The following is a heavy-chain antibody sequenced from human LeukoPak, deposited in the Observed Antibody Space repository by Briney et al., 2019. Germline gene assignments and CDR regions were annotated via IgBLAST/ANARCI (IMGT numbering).Heavy chain of an antibody. CDR3: ARDNRFYALDY. J-gene: IGHJ4*02. Sequence: GGSLRLSCAASGFTFSSYWMHWVRQAPGKGLVWVSRISSDGSSTSYADSVKGRFTISRDNAKNTLYLQMNSLRAEDTAVYYCARDNRFYALDYWGQGTLVTVSS. CDR2: ISSDGSST. CDR1: GFTFSSYW. V-gene: IGHV3-74*01. D-gene: IGHD2/OR15-2a*01.